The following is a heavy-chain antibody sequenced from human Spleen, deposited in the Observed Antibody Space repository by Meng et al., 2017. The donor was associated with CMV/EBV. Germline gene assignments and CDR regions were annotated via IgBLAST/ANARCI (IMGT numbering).Heavy chain of an antibody. Sequence: GESLKISCAASGFTFSSYAMHWVRQAPGKGLEWVAVISYDGSNKYYADSVKGRFTISRDNSKNSLYLQMNSLSTEDTALYYCAKGTYDYADSWGQGTLVTVSS. D-gene: IGHD3-16*01. V-gene: IGHV3-30-3*01. CDR2: ISYDGSNK. CDR3: AKGTYDYADS. J-gene: IGHJ4*02. CDR1: GFTFSSYA.